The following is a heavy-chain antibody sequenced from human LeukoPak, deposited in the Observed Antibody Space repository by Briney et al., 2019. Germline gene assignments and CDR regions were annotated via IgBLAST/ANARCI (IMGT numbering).Heavy chain of an antibody. CDR3: AKAAAAPGFDF. J-gene: IGHJ4*02. CDR2: VSGSGDRM. D-gene: IGHD6-13*01. CDR1: GFTSSSYA. V-gene: IGHV3-23*01. Sequence: GGSLRLSCAASGFTSSSYALNWVRQAPGKGLEWVATVSGSGDRMYHAGSVKGRFTISRENSKNTIYLQMNSLRAEDTALYYCAKAAAAPGFDFWGQGTLVTVSS.